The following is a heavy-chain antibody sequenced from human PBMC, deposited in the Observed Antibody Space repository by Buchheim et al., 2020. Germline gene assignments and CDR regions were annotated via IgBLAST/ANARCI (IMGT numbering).Heavy chain of an antibody. CDR3: AGEYSGSGGFQH. D-gene: IGHD6-25*01. J-gene: IGHJ1*01. CDR2: INPSGDST. V-gene: IGHV1-46*01. Sequence: QVQLVQSGAEMKKPGASVKISCKASGYTVTTYYVHWVRQAPGQGLEWMALINPSGDSTGYAQRFQGRVTVTRDTSTSTVNMELSSLRSEDTAVYYCAGEYSGSGGFQHWGQGT. CDR1: GYTVTTYY.